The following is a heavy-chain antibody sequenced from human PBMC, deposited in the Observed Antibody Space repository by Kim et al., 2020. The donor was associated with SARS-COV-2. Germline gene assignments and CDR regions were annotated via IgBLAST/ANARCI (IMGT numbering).Heavy chain of an antibody. CDR1: GGSINSSSYY. Sequence: SETLSLTCTVSGGSINSSSYYWGWIRQPPGKGLEWIGSIYYSGSTYYNPSLKSRVTISVDTSKNQFSLKLSSVTAADTAVYYCARRGGAHGRHWFDPWGQGTLVTVSS. V-gene: IGHV4-39*01. CDR2: IYYSGST. J-gene: IGHJ5*02. D-gene: IGHD3-16*01. CDR3: ARRGGAHGRHWFDP.